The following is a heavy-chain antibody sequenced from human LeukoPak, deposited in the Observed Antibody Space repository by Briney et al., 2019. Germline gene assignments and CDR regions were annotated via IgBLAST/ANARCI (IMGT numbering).Heavy chain of an antibody. CDR2: IYYSENT. V-gene: IGHV4-31*03. J-gene: IGHJ6*03. CDR3: ARGGSSWYYYYYMDV. D-gene: IGHD6-13*01. Sequence: PSQTLSLTCTVSGGTISSDAYYWSWIPQHPGLGLEWVMYIYYSENTYYNPSLRSRVTISVDTTKNQFSLKLSSVTAADTAVYYCARGGSSWYYYYYMDVWGKGTTVTVSS. CDR1: GGTISSDAYY.